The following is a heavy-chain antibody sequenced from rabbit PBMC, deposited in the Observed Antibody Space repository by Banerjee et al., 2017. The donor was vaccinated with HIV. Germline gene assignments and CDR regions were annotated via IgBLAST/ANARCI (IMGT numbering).Heavy chain of an antibody. J-gene: IGHJ4*01. Sequence: QEQLVESGGGLVKPEGSLTLTCKASGFSFSDRDVMCWVRQAPGKGLEWIGCINAATAKPVYATWAKGRFTISRTSSTTVTLQMTSLTAADTATYFCARDLAGAIGWNFYLWGQGTLVTVS. CDR1: GFSFSDRDV. CDR3: ARDLAGAIGWNFYL. D-gene: IGHD4-1*01. CDR2: INAATAKP. V-gene: IGHV1S45*01.